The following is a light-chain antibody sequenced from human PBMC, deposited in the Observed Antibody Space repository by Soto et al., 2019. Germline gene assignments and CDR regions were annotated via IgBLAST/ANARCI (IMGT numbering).Light chain of an antibody. V-gene: IGKV1-5*01. CDR2: DAS. CDR1: QSISSW. J-gene: IGKJ1*01. Sequence: DIQMTQSPSTLSASVGDRVTITCRASQSISSWLAWYQQKPGKAPKLLIYDASNLETGVPSRFSGSGSGTDFTLTISCLQSEDFAVYYCQQYNNWPTFGQGTKVDIK. CDR3: QQYNNWPT.